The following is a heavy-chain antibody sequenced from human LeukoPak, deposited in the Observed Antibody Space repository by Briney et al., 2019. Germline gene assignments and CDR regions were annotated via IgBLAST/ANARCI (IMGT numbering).Heavy chain of an antibody. Sequence: SETLSLTCAVYGGSFSGYYWSWIRQPPGKGLEWIGEINHSGSTNYNPSLKSRVTISVDTSKNQFSLKLSSVTAADTAVYSCVRHRNAYGPFDSWGQGTLVTVSS. D-gene: IGHD3-10*01. CDR3: VRHRNAYGPFDS. J-gene: IGHJ4*02. CDR1: GGSFSGYY. CDR2: INHSGST. V-gene: IGHV4-34*01.